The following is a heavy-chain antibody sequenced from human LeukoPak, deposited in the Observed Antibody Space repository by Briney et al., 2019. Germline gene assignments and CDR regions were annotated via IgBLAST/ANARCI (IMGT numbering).Heavy chain of an antibody. CDR2: INPNSGGT. Sequence: EASVKVSCKASGYTFTGYYMHWVRQAPGQGLEWMGWINPNSGGTNYAQKFQGRVTMTRDTSISTAYMELSRLRSDDTAVYYCARGGKVMITMVRGALASRDAFDIWGQGTMVTVSS. CDR1: GYTFTGYY. CDR3: ARGGKVMITMVRGALASRDAFDI. J-gene: IGHJ3*02. V-gene: IGHV1-2*02. D-gene: IGHD3-10*01.